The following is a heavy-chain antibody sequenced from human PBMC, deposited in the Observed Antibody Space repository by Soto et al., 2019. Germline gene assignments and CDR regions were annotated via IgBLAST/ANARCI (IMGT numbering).Heavy chain of an antibody. CDR3: AKALSQFFPFDY. V-gene: IGHV3-23*01. CDR1: GFTFSNYA. D-gene: IGHD3-3*01. Sequence: GSLRLSCAASGFTFSNYAMGWVRQAPGKGLEWVSAISGGGTSTYYSDSVKGRFSISRDNSKNTLYLQMNTLRAEDTAVYYCAKALSQFFPFDYWGQGTLVTVSS. J-gene: IGHJ4*02. CDR2: ISGGGTST.